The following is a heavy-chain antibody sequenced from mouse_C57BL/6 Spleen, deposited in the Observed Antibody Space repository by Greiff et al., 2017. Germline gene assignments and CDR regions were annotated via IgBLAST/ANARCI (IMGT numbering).Heavy chain of an antibody. CDR3: ARWGYPGHFDY. D-gene: IGHD2-14*01. CDR1: GYTFTSYG. J-gene: IGHJ2*01. CDR2: IYPRSGNT. Sequence: VKLQESGAELARPGASVKLSCKASGYTFTSYGISWVKQRTGQGLEWIGEIYPRSGNTYYNEKFKGKATLTADKSSSTAYRELRSLTSEDSAVYFCARWGYPGHFDYWGQGTTLTVSS. V-gene: IGHV1-81*01.